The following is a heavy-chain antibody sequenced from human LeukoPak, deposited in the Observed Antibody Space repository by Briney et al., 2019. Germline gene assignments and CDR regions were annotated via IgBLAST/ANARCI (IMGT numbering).Heavy chain of an antibody. V-gene: IGHV4-34*01. D-gene: IGHD3-9*01. CDR1: GGSFSGYY. CDR3: ARGWDGYYNPWFDY. CDR2: INHSGST. Sequence: SETLSLTCAVYGGSFSGYYWSWIRQPPGKGLEWIGEINHSGSTNYNPSLKSRVTISVDTSKNQFSLKLSSVTAADTAVYYCARGWDGYYNPWFDYWGQGTLITVSS. J-gene: IGHJ4*02.